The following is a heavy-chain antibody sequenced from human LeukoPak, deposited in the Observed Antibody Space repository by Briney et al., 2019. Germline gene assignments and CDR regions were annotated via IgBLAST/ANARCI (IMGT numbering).Heavy chain of an antibody. V-gene: IGHV4-34*01. CDR3: ARDRVGATAGFDY. CDR1: GASFSGYY. J-gene: IGHJ4*02. D-gene: IGHD1-26*01. Sequence: SETLFLTCAAYGASFSGYYWSWIRQPPGKGLEWIGEINHSGSTNYNPSLKSRVTISVDTSKNQFSLKLSSVTAADTAVYYCARDRVGATAGFDYWGQGTLVTVSS. CDR2: INHSGST.